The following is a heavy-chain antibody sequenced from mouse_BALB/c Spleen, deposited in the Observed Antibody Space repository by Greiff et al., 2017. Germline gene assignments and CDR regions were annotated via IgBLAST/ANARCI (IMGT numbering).Heavy chain of an antibody. J-gene: IGHJ3*01. D-gene: IGHD2-3*01. Sequence: QVQLQQSGAELAKPGASVKMSCKASGYTFTSYWMHWVKQRPGQGLEWIGYINPSTGYTEYNQKFKDKATLTADKSSSTAYMQLSSLTSEDSAVYYCARSFDGYHPFAFWGQGTLVTVSA. CDR2: INPSTGYT. CDR1: GYTFTSYW. V-gene: IGHV1-7*01. CDR3: ARSFDGYHPFAF.